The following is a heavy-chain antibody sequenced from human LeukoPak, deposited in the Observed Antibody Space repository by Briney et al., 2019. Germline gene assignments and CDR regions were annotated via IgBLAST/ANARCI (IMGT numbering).Heavy chain of an antibody. CDR1: GFTFSSYG. D-gene: IGHD2-2*01. Sequence: GGSLRLSCAASGFTFSSYGMHWVRQAPGKGLEWVAVISYDGSNKYYADSVKGRFTISRDNSKNTLYLQMNSLRAEDTAVYYCAKDQSIVVVPAARAFDYWGQGTLVTVSS. V-gene: IGHV3-30*18. CDR3: AKDQSIVVVPAARAFDY. CDR2: ISYDGSNK. J-gene: IGHJ4*02.